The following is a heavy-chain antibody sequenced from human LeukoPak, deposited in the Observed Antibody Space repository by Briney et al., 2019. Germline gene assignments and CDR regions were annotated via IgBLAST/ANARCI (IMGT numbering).Heavy chain of an antibody. J-gene: IGHJ6*02. V-gene: IGHV1-69*13. CDR2: IIPIFGTA. D-gene: IGHD1-1*01. CDR3: ARDRGTGTPHLYYYYGMDV. Sequence: SVKVSCKASGGTFSSYAISWVRQAPGQGLEWMGGIIPIFGTANYAQKFQGRVTITADESTSTAYMELSSLRSEDTAVYYCARDRGTGTPHLYYYYGMDVWGQGTTVTVSS. CDR1: GGTFSSYA.